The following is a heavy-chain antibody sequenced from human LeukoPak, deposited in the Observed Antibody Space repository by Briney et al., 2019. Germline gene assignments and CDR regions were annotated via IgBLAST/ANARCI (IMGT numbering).Heavy chain of an antibody. D-gene: IGHD3-22*01. CDR1: GGSISSGGYY. V-gene: IGHV4-31*03. CDR3: ARERAYYYDSSEFAFDI. J-gene: IGHJ3*02. CDR2: IYYSGST. Sequence: SETLSLTCTVSGGSISSGGYYWSWIRQHPGKGLEWIGYIYYSGSTYYNPSLNSRVTISVDTSKNQFSLKLSSVTAADTAVYYCARERAYYYDSSEFAFDIWGQGTMVTVSS.